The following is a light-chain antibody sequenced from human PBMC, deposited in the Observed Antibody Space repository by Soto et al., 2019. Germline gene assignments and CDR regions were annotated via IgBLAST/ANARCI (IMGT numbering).Light chain of an antibody. CDR1: QSFSSSY. CDR3: QQYGSSLPWS. V-gene: IGKV3-20*01. J-gene: IGKJ1*01. CDR2: ATS. Sequence: EIVLTQSPGNLSLSPGERATLSCRASQSFSSSYLAWYQQKPGQAPRLLIYATSTRATGIPDRFSGSGSGTDFTLTIFRLEPEDYAVYYCQQYGSSLPWSFGQGTKVEAK.